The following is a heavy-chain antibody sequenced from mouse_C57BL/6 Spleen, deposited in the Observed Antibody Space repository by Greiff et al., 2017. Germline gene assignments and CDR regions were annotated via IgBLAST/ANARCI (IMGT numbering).Heavy chain of an antibody. J-gene: IGHJ3*01. V-gene: IGHV1-64*01. Sequence: QVQLQQPGAELVKPGASVKLSCKASGYTFTSYWMHWVKQRPGQGLEWIGMIHPNSGSTNYNEKLKSKATLTVDKSSSTAYMQLSSLTSEDSAVYYCARLTGEGWFAYWGQGTLVTVSA. CDR1: GYTFTSYW. CDR2: IHPNSGST. D-gene: IGHD4-1*01. CDR3: ARLTGEGWFAY.